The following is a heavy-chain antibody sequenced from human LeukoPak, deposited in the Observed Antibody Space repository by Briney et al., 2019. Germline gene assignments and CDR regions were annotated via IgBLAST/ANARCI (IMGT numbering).Heavy chain of an antibody. Sequence: GGSLRLSCAASGFTLSSHSMNWVRQAPGKGLEWVSSISSSSSYIYYADSVKGRFTISRDNAKNSLYLQMNSLRAEDTAVYSCARSFFQWNYGSCLDSWGQGTLVTVSS. V-gene: IGHV3-21*01. CDR3: ARSFFQWNYGSCLDS. CDR1: GFTLSSHS. CDR2: ISSSSSYI. J-gene: IGHJ1*01. D-gene: IGHD1-7*01.